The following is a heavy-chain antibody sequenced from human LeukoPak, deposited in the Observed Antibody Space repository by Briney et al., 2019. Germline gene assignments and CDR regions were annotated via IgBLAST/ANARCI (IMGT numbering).Heavy chain of an antibody. J-gene: IGHJ4*02. D-gene: IGHD4/OR15-4a*01. V-gene: IGHV3-48*03. CDR1: GFDFNIYE. CDR2: ISSSGSLV. Sequence: GGSLRLSCAASGFDFNIYEMIWVRQAPGKEPEWISYISSSGSLVYYADSVKGRFTVSRDNAQKSLFLQMNGLRVEDTAMYYCARDSLHNYGGTGYGYYFDNWGQGTPVTVSS. CDR3: ARDSLHNYGGTGYGYYFDN.